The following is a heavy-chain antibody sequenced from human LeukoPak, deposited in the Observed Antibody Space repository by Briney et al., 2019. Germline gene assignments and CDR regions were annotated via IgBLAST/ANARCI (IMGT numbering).Heavy chain of an antibody. CDR1: GFYFSTYP. V-gene: IGHV3-30-3*01. CDR3: ASASSHRIAAGGDY. Sequence: GGSLRLSCSASGFYFSTYPMHWVRQAPGRGPEWVAVISYDGNTTYYADSVKGRFTISRDNAKNTLCLQMNSLRAEDTAVYYCASASSHRIAAGGDYWGQGTLVTVSS. CDR2: ISYDGNTT. J-gene: IGHJ4*02. D-gene: IGHD6-13*01.